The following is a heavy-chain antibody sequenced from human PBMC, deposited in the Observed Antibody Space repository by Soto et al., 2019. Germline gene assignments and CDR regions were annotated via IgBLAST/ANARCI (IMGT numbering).Heavy chain of an antibody. CDR2: ISYDSTNK. J-gene: IGHJ4*02. CDR3: ARDGGAY. D-gene: IGHD3-16*01. Sequence: QGQLVEFGGGVVQPGRSLRLSCEASGFTFSTYAMHWVRQVPGKGLERVAVISYDSTNKYYAESVKGRFTIYRDNSRNTLYVQMNSLRVADTGVYYCARDGGAYWGQGTLVTVSS. V-gene: IGHV3-30*04. CDR1: GFTFSTYA.